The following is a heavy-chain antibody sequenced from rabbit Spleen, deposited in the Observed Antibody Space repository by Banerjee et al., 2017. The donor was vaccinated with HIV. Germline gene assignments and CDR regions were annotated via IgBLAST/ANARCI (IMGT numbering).Heavy chain of an antibody. D-gene: IGHD1-1*01. CDR1: GVSFSSSSY. Sequence: QSLEESGGDLVKPGAPLTLTCTASGVSFSSSSYMCWVRQAPGKGLEWIACIDTGSSGFTYFATWAKGRFTCSKTSSTTVTLQMTRLTAADTATYFCARDTSSSFSSYGMDLWGPGTLVTVS. CDR2: IDTGSSGFT. V-gene: IGHV1S40*01. J-gene: IGHJ6*01. CDR3: ARDTSSSFSSYGMDL.